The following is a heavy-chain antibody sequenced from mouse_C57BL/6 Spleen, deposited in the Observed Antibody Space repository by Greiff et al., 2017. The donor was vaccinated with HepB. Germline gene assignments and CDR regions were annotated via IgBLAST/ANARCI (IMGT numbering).Heavy chain of an antibody. D-gene: IGHD1-1*02. CDR3: ARQGLSPFAY. V-gene: IGHV5-12*01. J-gene: IGHJ3*01. CDR1: GFTFSDYY. Sequence: EVKLVESGGGLVQPGGSLKLSCAASGFTFSDYYMYWVRQTPEKRLEWVAYISNGGGSTYYPDTVKGRFTISRDNAKDTLYLQMSRLKSEDTAMYYCARQGLSPFAYWGQGTLVTVSA. CDR2: ISNGGGST.